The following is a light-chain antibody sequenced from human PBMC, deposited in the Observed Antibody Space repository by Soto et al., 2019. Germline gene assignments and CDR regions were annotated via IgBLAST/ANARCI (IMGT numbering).Light chain of an antibody. Sequence: DIQMTQSPSSLSASVGDSVAITCRASQDISNFLNWYQQTPGKAPKLLIYDASNLETGVPSRFSGSGSGTDFTFTISSLQPEDIATYYCQQYDNLPITFGQGTRLEIK. V-gene: IGKV1-33*01. CDR1: QDISNF. CDR2: DAS. CDR3: QQYDNLPIT. J-gene: IGKJ5*01.